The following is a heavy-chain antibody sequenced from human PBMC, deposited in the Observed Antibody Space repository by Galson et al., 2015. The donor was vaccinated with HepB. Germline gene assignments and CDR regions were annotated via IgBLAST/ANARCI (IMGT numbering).Heavy chain of an antibody. J-gene: IGHJ5*02. CDR2: INAGNGNT. D-gene: IGHD6-6*01. V-gene: IGHV1-3*01. CDR3: ARDRIEASHCFDP. Sequence: SVKVSCKASGYTFSSHAMHWVRQAPGQRLEWMGGINAGNGNTKYSQRFQGRVTITRDTSASTAYMELSSLTSEDTAVYYCARDRIEASHCFDPWGQGTLVTVSS. CDR1: GYTFSSHA.